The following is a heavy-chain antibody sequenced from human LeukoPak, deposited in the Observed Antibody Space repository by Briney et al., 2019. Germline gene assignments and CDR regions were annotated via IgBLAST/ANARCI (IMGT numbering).Heavy chain of an antibody. J-gene: IGHJ4*02. V-gene: IGHV4-30-4*01. Sequence: SETLSLTCTVSGGSISSGDYYWSWIRQPPGTGLEWIGYIYYSGSTYYNPSLKSRVTISVDTSKSQFSLKLSSVTAADTAVYYCARGQIVNFDYGGQGTRVTVP. D-gene: IGHD3-22*01. CDR1: GGSISSGDYY. CDR3: ARGQIVNFDY. CDR2: IYYSGST.